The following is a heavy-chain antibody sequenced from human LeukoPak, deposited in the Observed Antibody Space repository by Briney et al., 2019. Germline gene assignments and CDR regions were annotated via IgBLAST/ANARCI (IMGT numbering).Heavy chain of an antibody. J-gene: IGHJ4*02. D-gene: IGHD2-2*01. CDR1: GFTFSSYA. Sequence: GGSLRLSCAASGFTFSSYAMHWVRQAPGKGLEWVAVISYDGSNKYYADSVKGRFTISRDNSKNTLYLQMNSLRAEDTAVYYCARDSDIVVVPATTFDYWGQGTLVTVSS. V-gene: IGHV3-30*04. CDR2: ISYDGSNK. CDR3: ARDSDIVVVPATTFDY.